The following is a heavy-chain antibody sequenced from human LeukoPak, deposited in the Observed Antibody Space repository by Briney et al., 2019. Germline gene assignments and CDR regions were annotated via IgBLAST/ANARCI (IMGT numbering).Heavy chain of an antibody. CDR3: AREEIAVAADY. J-gene: IGHJ4*02. Sequence: GGSLRLSCAASGFTFSSYSMSWVRQAPGKGLEWVSSISSSSSYIYYADSVKGRFTISRDNAKNSLYLQMNSLRAEDTAVYYCAREEIAVAADYWGQGTLVTVSS. CDR2: ISSSSSYI. CDR1: GFTFSSYS. D-gene: IGHD6-19*01. V-gene: IGHV3-21*01.